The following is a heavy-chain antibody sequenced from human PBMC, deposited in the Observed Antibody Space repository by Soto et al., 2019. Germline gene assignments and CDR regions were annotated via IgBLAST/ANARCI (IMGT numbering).Heavy chain of an antibody. CDR2: IYWDDDK. CDR1: GFSLTTNGVG. D-gene: IGHD3-9*01. J-gene: IGHJ5*02. V-gene: IGHV2-5*02. CDR3: AHKQTERTGSGGIDP. Sequence: QITLKESGPPLVKPTQTLTLTCTFSGFSLTTNGVGVGWIRQPPGKALEWLALIYWDDDKRYNPSLKSRLTITKDTSKNQVVLTMTNMDPVDTATYYCAHKQTERTGSGGIDPWGQGTLVTVSS.